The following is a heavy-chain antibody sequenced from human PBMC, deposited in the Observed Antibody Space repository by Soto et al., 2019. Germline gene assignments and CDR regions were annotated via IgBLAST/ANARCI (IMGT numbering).Heavy chain of an antibody. CDR2: ISYDGSNK. Sequence: PGGSLRLSCAASGFTFSSYAMHWVRQAPGKGLEWVAVISYDGSNKYYADSVKGRFTISRDNSKNTLYLQMNSLRAEDTAVYYCARLGYCSGGSCYSQLSFDYWGQGTLVTVSS. CDR3: ARLGYCSGGSCYSQLSFDY. CDR1: GFTFSSYA. V-gene: IGHV3-30-3*01. J-gene: IGHJ4*02. D-gene: IGHD2-15*01.